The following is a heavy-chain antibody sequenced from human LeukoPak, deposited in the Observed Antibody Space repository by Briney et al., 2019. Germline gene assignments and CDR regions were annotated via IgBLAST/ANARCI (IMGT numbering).Heavy chain of an antibody. Sequence: SETLSLTCTVSGGSISSYYWSWIRQPPGKGLEWIGYIYYSGSTNYNPSLKSRVTISVDTSKNQFSLKLSSVTAADTAVYYCARYSQVLGWEFDYWGQGTLVTVSS. CDR3: ARYSQVLGWEFDY. J-gene: IGHJ4*02. D-gene: IGHD1-26*01. V-gene: IGHV4-59*08. CDR1: GGSISSYY. CDR2: IYYSGST.